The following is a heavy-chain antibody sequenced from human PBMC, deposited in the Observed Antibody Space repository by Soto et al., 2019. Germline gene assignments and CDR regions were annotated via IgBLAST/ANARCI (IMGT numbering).Heavy chain of an antibody. D-gene: IGHD6-13*01. J-gene: IGHJ4*02. CDR2: ISGSGGST. Sequence: EVQLLESGGGLVQPGGSLRLSCAASGLTFSSYAMSWVRQAPGKGLEWVSAISGSGGSTYYADSVKGRFTISRDNSKNTLYLQMNSLSAEDTAVYYWAKAVYSSSWYWFDYWGQGTLVTVSS. CDR1: GLTFSSYA. V-gene: IGHV3-23*01. CDR3: AKAVYSSSWYWFDY.